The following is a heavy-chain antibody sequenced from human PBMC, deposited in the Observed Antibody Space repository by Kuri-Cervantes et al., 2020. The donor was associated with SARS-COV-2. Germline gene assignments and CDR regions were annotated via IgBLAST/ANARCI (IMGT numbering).Heavy chain of an antibody. CDR3: TGRIFGKFFRD. CDR1: GGSISGHY. J-gene: IGHJ4*01. V-gene: IGHV4-59*11. D-gene: IGHD3-3*02. CDR2: IFYSGIT. Sequence: SCTVSGGSISGHYWSWIRQPPGKGLEWIGNIFYSGITNYNPSLKSRVTMSVATSKNQFSMKLNSVTASDTTVYYCTGRIFGKFFRDWGQGILVTVSS.